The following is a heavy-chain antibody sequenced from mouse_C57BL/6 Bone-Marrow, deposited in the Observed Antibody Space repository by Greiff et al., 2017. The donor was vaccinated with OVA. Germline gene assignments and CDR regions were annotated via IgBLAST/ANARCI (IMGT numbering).Heavy chain of an antibody. V-gene: IGHV2-2*01. J-gene: IGHJ4*01. D-gene: IGHD1-1*01. CDR2: IWSGGST. Sequence: QVQLQQSGPGLVQPSQSLSITCTVSGFSLTSYGVHWVRQSPGKGLEWLGVIWSGGSTDYNAAFISRLSISKDNSKSQVFFKMNSLQADDTAIYYCARKGDYYGSSYHHYAMDYWGQGTSVTVSS. CDR1: GFSLTSYG. CDR3: ARKGDYYGSSYHHYAMDY.